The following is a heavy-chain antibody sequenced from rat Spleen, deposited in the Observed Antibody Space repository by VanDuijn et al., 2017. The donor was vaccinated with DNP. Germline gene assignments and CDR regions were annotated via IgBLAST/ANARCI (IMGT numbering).Heavy chain of an antibody. CDR2: ISTSGGST. J-gene: IGHJ2*01. D-gene: IGHD1-2*01. CDR1: GFTFSNYD. V-gene: IGHV5-25*01. Sequence: EVQLVESGGGLVQPGRSLKLSCAASGFTFSNYDMAWVRQAPTKGLEWVASISTSGGSTYYRDSVKGRFTVSRDNAKSTLYLQMDSLRSEDTATYYCARHSSYDYWGQGVMVTDSS. CDR3: ARHSSYDY.